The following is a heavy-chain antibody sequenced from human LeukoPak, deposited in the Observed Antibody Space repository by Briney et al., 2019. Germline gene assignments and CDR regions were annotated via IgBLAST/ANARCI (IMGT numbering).Heavy chain of an antibody. V-gene: IGHV4-34*01. J-gene: IGHJ4*02. CDR2: INHSGST. CDR1: GGSFSGYH. Sequence: SETLSLTCAAYGGSFSGYHWSWIRQPPGKGLEWIGEINHSGSTNYNPSLKSRVTISVDTSKTQFSLKLCSVPAADTAVYYCARRRVAVAGCFGYWGQGTLVTVSS. D-gene: IGHD6-19*01. CDR3: ARRRVAVAGCFGY.